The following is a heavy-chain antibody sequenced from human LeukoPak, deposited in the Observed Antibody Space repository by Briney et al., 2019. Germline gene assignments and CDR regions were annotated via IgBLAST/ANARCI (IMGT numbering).Heavy chain of an antibody. CDR2: IYYSGST. CDR1: GGSISSYY. D-gene: IGHD4-17*01. V-gene: IGHV4-59*08. CDR3: ARLLNGDYGDY. Sequence: TSETLSLTCTVSGGSISSYYWSWIRQPPGKGLEWIGYIYYSGSTNYNPSLKSRVTISVDTSKNQFSLKLSSVTAADTAVYYCARLLNGDYGDYWGQGTLVTVSS. J-gene: IGHJ4*02.